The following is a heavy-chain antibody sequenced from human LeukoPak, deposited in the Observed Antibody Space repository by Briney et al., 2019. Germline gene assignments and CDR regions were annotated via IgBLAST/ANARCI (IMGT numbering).Heavy chain of an antibody. Sequence: SETLSLTCVVYGGSFSDYYWTWIRQPPGKGLEWIAEIIHSGRSNYSPSLKSRATISVDSSKNQFSLKLSSVTAADTAVYYCARDDGLRPGHFDYWGQGTLVTVSS. CDR2: IIHSGRS. CDR1: GGSFSDYY. D-gene: IGHD1-1*01. J-gene: IGHJ4*02. V-gene: IGHV4-34*12. CDR3: ARDDGLRPGHFDY.